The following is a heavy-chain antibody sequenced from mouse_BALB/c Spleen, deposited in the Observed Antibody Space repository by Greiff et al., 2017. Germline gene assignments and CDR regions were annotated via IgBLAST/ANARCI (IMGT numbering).Heavy chain of an antibody. J-gene: IGHJ3*01. V-gene: IGHV1-84*02. CDR3: ARRRDYDWFAY. D-gene: IGHD2-4*01. CDR1: GYTFTDYY. Sequence: VQLQESGPELVKPGASVKISCKASGYTFTDYYINWVKQKPGQGLEWIGWIYPGSGNTKYNEKFKGKATLTVDTSSSTAYMQLSSLTSEDTAVYFCARRRDYDWFAYWGQGTLVTVSA. CDR2: IYPGSGNT.